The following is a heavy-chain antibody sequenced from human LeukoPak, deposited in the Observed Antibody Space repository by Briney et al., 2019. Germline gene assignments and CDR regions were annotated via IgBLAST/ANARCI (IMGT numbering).Heavy chain of an antibody. Sequence: GGSLRLSCAASGFTFSDYYMSWIHQAPGKGLEWVSYISSSGSTIYYADSVKGRFTISRDNAKNSLYLQMNSLRAEDTAVYYCARAYYEDRLDWDVWGQGTTVTVSS. CDR3: ARAYYEDRLDWDV. J-gene: IGHJ6*02. CDR2: ISSSGSTI. V-gene: IGHV3-11*01. D-gene: IGHD3-22*01. CDR1: GFTFSDYY.